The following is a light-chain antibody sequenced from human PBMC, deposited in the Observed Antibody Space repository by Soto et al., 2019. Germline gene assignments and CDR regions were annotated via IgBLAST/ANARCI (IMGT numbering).Light chain of an antibody. CDR2: AAS. CDR3: QQSYDAPRT. CDR1: QNINNF. J-gene: IGKJ1*01. Sequence: DIQLTQSPSSLSASLGDRVTITCRASQNINNFLNWYRQKPGKAPDLLIYAASSLQSGVPSRFSASGSGTDFTLTISGLPPDDFATYFCQQSYDAPRTFAQGTKVEIK. V-gene: IGKV1-39*01.